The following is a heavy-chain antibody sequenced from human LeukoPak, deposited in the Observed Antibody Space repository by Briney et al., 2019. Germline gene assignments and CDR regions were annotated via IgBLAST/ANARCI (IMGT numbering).Heavy chain of an antibody. Sequence: ASVKVSCKVSGYTLTELPMHWVRQAPGKGLEWMGGFDPEDGETIYAQKFQGRVTMTEDTSTDTAYMELSSLRSEDTAVYYCATAPSGNWNYAWGMDVWGQGTTVTVSS. CDR2: FDPEDGET. CDR3: ATAPSGNWNYAWGMDV. J-gene: IGHJ6*02. V-gene: IGHV1-24*01. CDR1: GYTLTELP. D-gene: IGHD1-7*01.